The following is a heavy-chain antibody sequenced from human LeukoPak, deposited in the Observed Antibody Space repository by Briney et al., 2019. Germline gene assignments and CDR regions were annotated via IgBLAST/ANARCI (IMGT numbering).Heavy chain of an antibody. Sequence: ASVKVSCKASGYTFTSYDIDWVRQATGQGLEWMGWMNPNSGNTGYAQKFQGRVTMTRNTSISTAYMELSSLRSEDTAVYYCARDAPYSSGWYGRAGYYFDYWGQGTLVTVSS. CDR3: ARDAPYSSGWYGRAGYYFDY. CDR1: GYTFTSYD. V-gene: IGHV1-8*01. J-gene: IGHJ4*02. CDR2: MNPNSGNT. D-gene: IGHD6-19*01.